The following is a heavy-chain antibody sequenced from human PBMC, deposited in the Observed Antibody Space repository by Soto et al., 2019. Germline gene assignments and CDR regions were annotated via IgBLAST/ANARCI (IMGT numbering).Heavy chain of an antibody. CDR1: GYTFTNYV. Sequence: QVQLVQSGAELKKPGASVKVSCKASGYTFTNYVITWVRQAPGQGLEWMGWIKSYNGNTDYAQKVQGRVTMTTDTSTSTTYMELRSLRSDDTAVYYCARSSRYDFWSDSTSTSYYFDSWGQGTLVTVSS. D-gene: IGHD3-3*01. J-gene: IGHJ4*02. CDR3: ARSSRYDFWSDSTSTSYYFDS. CDR2: IKSYNGNT. V-gene: IGHV1-18*01.